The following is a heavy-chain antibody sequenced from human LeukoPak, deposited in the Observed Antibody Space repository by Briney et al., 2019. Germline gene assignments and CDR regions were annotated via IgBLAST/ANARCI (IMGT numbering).Heavy chain of an antibody. CDR1: GFTFSSYA. J-gene: IGHJ3*02. D-gene: IGHD6-19*01. Sequence: GGSLRLSCAASGFTFSSYALSWVRQAPGKGLEWVSLISGSGRGTEYGDSVKGRFTISRDNAKNTLYLQMTSLRAEDTAVYFCARVAVGGNRAFDIWGQGTMVTVSS. V-gene: IGHV3-23*01. CDR3: ARVAVGGNRAFDI. CDR2: ISGSGRGT.